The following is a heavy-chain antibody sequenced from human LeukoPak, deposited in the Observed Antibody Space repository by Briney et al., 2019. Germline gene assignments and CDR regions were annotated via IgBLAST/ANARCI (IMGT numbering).Heavy chain of an antibody. V-gene: IGHV3-74*01. Sequence: GGSLRLSCAASGFTFSSYWMHWVRQAPGKGLVWVSRINSDGSSTSYADSVKGRFTISRDNAKNTLYLQMNSLRAEDTAVYYCAYGSGSYYFDYWGQGTLVTVSS. CDR3: AYGSGSYYFDY. D-gene: IGHD3-10*01. CDR1: GFTFSSYW. CDR2: INSDGSST. J-gene: IGHJ4*02.